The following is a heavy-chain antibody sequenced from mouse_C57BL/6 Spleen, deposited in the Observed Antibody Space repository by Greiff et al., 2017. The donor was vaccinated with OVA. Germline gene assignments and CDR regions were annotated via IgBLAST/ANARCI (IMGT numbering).Heavy chain of an antibody. CDR2: ISDGGSYT. CDR3: AREVTGTYWYFDV. Sequence: EVHLVESGGGLVKPGGSLKLSCAASGFTFSSYAMSWVRQTPEKRLEWVATISDGGSYTYYPDNVKGRFTISRDNAKNNLYLQMSHLKSEDKAMYYCAREVTGTYWYFDVWGTGTTVTVSS. CDR1: GFTFSSYA. D-gene: IGHD4-1*01. J-gene: IGHJ1*03. V-gene: IGHV5-4*01.